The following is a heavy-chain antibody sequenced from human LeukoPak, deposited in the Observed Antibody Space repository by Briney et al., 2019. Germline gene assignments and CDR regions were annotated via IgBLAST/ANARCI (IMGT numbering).Heavy chain of an antibody. V-gene: IGHV1-8*01. D-gene: IGHD3-10*01. J-gene: IGHJ5*02. Sequence: GASVKVSCKASGYTFTSYDVNWVRHATRQGLEWMGWMNPISGDTGYALKFQGRVTMSRNTSISTAYMELVSLSSEDTAVYYCARVPRRGERFDPWGQGTLVTVSS. CDR1: GYTFTSYD. CDR3: ARVPRRGERFDP. CDR2: MNPISGDT.